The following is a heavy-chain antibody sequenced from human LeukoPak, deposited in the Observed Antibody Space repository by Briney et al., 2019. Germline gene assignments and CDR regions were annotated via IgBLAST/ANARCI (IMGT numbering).Heavy chain of an antibody. CDR2: IKTDGTTT. CDR1: GFTFSSYW. D-gene: IGHD6-19*01. CDR3: ARGPYTSGVYRLDY. J-gene: IGHJ4*02. V-gene: IGHV3-74*01. Sequence: GGSLRLSCAASGFTFSSYWMHWVRQAPGEGLVWVSRIKTDGTTTNYADSVKGRFTVSRDNAKNTLYLQMNSLRAEDTAVYYCARGPYTSGVYRLDYWGQGTLVTVSS.